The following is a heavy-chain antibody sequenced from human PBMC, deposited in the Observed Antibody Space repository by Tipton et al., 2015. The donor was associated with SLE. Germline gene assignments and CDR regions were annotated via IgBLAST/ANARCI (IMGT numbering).Heavy chain of an antibody. Sequence: QVQLVQSGAEVKKPGASVKVSCKASGYTFTSYGISWVRQAPGQGLEWMGWISAYNGNTNYAQKLQGRVTMTTDTSTSTAYMELRSLRSDDTAVYYCARIRNTMIGVVTGDAFDVWGQGTMVTVSS. J-gene: IGHJ3*01. CDR2: ISAYNGNT. D-gene: IGHD3-22*01. V-gene: IGHV1-18*04. CDR1: GYTFTSYG. CDR3: ARIRNTMIGVVTGDAFDV.